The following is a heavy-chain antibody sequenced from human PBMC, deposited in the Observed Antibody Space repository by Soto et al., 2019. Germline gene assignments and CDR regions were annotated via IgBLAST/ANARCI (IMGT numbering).Heavy chain of an antibody. CDR2: INPNSGGT. J-gene: IGHJ4*02. V-gene: IGHV1-2*04. Sequence: SVELTWEARRLGIKGSYRWSLHHSHGQGLEWMGWINPNSGGTNYAQKFQGWVTMTRDTSISTAYMELSRLRSDDTAVYYCARDGATAMANSLDYWGQGTLVIVSP. CDR3: ARDGATAMANSLDY. CDR1: RLGIKGSY. D-gene: IGHD5-18*01.